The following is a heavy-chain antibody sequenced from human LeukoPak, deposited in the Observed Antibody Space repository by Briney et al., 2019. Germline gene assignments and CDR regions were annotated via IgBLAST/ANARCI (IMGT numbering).Heavy chain of an antibody. D-gene: IGHD2-2*01. CDR2: ISSSSSTI. J-gene: IGHJ4*02. CDR1: GFTFSSYS. Sequence: GGSLRLSCAASGFTFSSYSMNWVRQAPGQGREWVSYISSSSSTIYYADSVKGRFTISRDNAKNSLYLQMNSLRAEDTAVYYCAREISVVVPAAIGLGYWGQGTLVTVSS. CDR3: AREISVVVPAAIGLGY. V-gene: IGHV3-48*01.